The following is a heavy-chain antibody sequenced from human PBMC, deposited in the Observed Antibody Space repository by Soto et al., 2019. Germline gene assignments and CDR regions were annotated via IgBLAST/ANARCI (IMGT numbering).Heavy chain of an antibody. CDR2: IYYSGST. Sequence: SETLSLTCTVSGGSISSGGYYWSWIRQHPGKGLEWIGYIYYSGSTYYNPSLKSRVTISVDTSKNQFSLKLSSVTAADTAVYYCASFNWNPGLEEYNWFDPWGQGTLVTVSS. D-gene: IGHD1-1*01. V-gene: IGHV4-31*03. CDR3: ASFNWNPGLEEYNWFDP. J-gene: IGHJ5*02. CDR1: GGSISSGGYY.